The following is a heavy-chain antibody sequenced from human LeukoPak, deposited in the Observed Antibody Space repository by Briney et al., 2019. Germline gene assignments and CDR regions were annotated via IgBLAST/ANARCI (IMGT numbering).Heavy chain of an antibody. CDR1: GDSVSSNSAA. CDR2: TYYRSKWYN. D-gene: IGHD6-19*01. Sequence: SQTLSLTCAICGDSVSSNSAAWNWIRQSPSRGLEWLGRTYYRSKWYNDYAVSVKSRITINPDTSKNQFSLQLNSVTPEDTAVYYCARGVAVAGTRYYYYYMDVWGKGTTVTVSS. J-gene: IGHJ6*03. CDR3: ARGVAVAGTRYYYYYMDV. V-gene: IGHV6-1*01.